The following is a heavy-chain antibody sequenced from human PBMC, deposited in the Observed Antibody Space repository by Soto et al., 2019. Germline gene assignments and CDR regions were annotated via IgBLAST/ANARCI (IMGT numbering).Heavy chain of an antibody. J-gene: IGHJ6*03. CDR2: ISGSGDNT. D-gene: IGHD3-3*01. V-gene: IGHV3-23*01. CDR1: GFTFSSYA. Sequence: EVQLLESGGGLVQPGGSLRLSCAASGFTFSSYALNWVRQAPGKGLEWVSVISGSGDNTYYADSVKGRFTISRDNSKNTLYLQMNSLRAEDTAVYYCAKDLGTDDFWSAYSTYYYMDVWGKGTTVTVSS. CDR3: AKDLGTDDFWSAYSTYYYMDV.